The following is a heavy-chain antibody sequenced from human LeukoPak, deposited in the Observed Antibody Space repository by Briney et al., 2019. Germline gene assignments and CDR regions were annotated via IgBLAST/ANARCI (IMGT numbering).Heavy chain of an antibody. CDR2: ISAYNGNT. V-gene: IGHV1-18*01. CDR1: GYTFTSYG. CDR3: ARVADCSSTSCYAPSFDY. J-gene: IGHJ4*02. Sequence: ASVKVSCKASGYTFTSYGISWVRQAPGQGLEWMGWISAYNGNTNYAQKLQGRVTMTTDTSTSTAYMELRSLRSDDTAVYYCARVADCSSTSCYAPSFDYWGQGTLVTVSS. D-gene: IGHD2-2*01.